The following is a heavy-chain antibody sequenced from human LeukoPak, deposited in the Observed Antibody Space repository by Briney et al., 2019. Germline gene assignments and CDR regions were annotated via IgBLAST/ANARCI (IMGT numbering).Heavy chain of an antibody. V-gene: IGHV3-21*01. CDR3: ARDPRAHSYGTGLDY. J-gene: IGHJ4*02. Sequence: GGSLRLSCAASGFTFSSYSMNWVRQAPGKGLEWVSSISSSSNYIYYADSVKGRFTISRDNAKNSLYLQMNSLRAEDTAVYYCARDPRAHSYGTGLDYWGPGTLVTVSS. CDR1: GFTFSSYS. D-gene: IGHD5-18*01. CDR2: ISSSSNYI.